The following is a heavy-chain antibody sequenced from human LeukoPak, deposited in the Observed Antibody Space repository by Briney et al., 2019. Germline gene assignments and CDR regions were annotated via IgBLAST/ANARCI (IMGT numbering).Heavy chain of an antibody. CDR1: GGSISSSNW. J-gene: IGHJ6*03. D-gene: IGHD2-2*01. CDR3: ARWVSSTSRILNYYYYYMDV. Sequence: SGTLSLTCAVSGGSISSSNWWSWVRQPPGKGLEWIGEIYHSGSTNYNPSLKSRVTISVDKSKNQFSLKLSSVTAADTAVYYCARWVSSTSRILNYYYYYMDVWGKGTTVTVSS. V-gene: IGHV4-4*02. CDR2: IYHSGST.